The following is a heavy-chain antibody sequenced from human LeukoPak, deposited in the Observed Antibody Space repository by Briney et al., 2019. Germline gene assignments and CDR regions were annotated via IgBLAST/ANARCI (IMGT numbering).Heavy chain of an antibody. J-gene: IGHJ6*03. CDR1: GFTFDDYG. CDR2: ISSSGSTI. Sequence: GSLRLSCAASGFTFDDYGMSWIRQAPGKGLEWVSYISSSGSTIYYADSVKGRFTISRDNAKNSLYLQVNSLRAEDTAVYYCARSSSGSGGYYMDVWGKGTTVTVSS. V-gene: IGHV3-11*04. CDR3: ARSSSGSGGYYMDV. D-gene: IGHD1-26*01.